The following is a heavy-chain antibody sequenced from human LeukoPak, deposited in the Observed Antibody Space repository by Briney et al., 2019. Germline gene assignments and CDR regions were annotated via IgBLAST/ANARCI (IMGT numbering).Heavy chain of an antibody. CDR1: GGSISSYY. CDR2: IYTSGST. D-gene: IGHD4-17*01. V-gene: IGHV4-4*07. Sequence: SETLSLTCTVSGGSISSYYWSWIRQPAGKGLEWIGRIYTSGSTNYNPSLKSRVTMSVDTSKNQFSLKLSSVTAADTAVYYCARESGRYGDYRPILVMGVWGKGTTVTISS. J-gene: IGHJ6*03. CDR3: ARESGRYGDYRPILVMGV.